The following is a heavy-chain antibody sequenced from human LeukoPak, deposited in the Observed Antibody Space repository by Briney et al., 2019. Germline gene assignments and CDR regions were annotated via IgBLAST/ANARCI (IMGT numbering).Heavy chain of an antibody. CDR3: ARGTGLGGDYVSN. CDR1: RYTFTGYY. Sequence: ASVKVSCKASRYTFTGYYMHWVRQAPGQGLEWMGWISAYNGNTNYAQKLQGRVTMTTDTSTSTAYMELRSLRSDDTAVYYCARGTGLGGDYVSNWGQGTLVTVSS. J-gene: IGHJ4*02. V-gene: IGHV1-18*04. D-gene: IGHD4-17*01. CDR2: ISAYNGNT.